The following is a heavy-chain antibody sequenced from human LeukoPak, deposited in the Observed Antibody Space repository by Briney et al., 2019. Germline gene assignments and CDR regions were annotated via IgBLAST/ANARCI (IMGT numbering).Heavy chain of an antibody. D-gene: IGHD6-13*01. CDR1: GGSISSYY. CDR3: ARDSPAAGRSTFDY. CDR2: IYSTGST. J-gene: IGHJ4*02. Sequence: SETLSLTCTVSGGSISSYYWSWIRQPAGEGLEWIGHIYSTGSTNYNPSLKSRVTISVDTSKNQFSLKLSSVTAADTAVYYCARDSPAAGRSTFDYWGQGTLVTVSS. V-gene: IGHV4-4*07.